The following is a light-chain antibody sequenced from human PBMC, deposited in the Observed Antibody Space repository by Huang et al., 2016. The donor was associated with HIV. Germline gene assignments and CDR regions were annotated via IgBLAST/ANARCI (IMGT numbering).Light chain of an antibody. J-gene: IGKJ4*01. CDR2: DAA. CDR1: QSVNTF. V-gene: IGKV3-11*01. CDR3: QQRSNRPLT. Sequence: EIVLTQSPATLSLSPGERATLACRASQSVNTFLAWYQQKPGQAPRLLIYDAANRATGIPAKISGSGSGTDLMLSISSLEHEDFAVNYNQQRSNRPLTFGGGTKVEIK.